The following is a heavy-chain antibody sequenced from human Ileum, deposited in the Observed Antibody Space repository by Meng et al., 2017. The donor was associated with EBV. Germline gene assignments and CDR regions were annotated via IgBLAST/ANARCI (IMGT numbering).Heavy chain of an antibody. CDR2: IYNSGST. CDR1: GCSVSSGGND. V-gene: IGHV4-61*08. CDR3: ARDGYSSGSD. Sequence: VQRLEPCLVLVKAPRSLSRTCSGSGCSVSSGGNDWSWIRQPPGKGLEWICYIYNSGSTSYNPSLKRRVTISVDTSKNQFSLKLSSVTAADTAVYYCARDGYSSGSDWGQGTLVTVSS. D-gene: IGHD6-19*01. J-gene: IGHJ4*02.